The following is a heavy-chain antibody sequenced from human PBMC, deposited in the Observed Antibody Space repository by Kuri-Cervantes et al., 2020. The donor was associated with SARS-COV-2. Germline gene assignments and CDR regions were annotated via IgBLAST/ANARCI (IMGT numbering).Heavy chain of an antibody. D-gene: IGHD1-1*01. CDR2: ITGSGGST. V-gene: IGHV3-23*01. CDR3: VRDGDHWNFDY. CDR1: GFTFSSYA. Sequence: GGSLRLSCAASGFTFSSYAVSWVRQAPGKGLEWVSAITGSGGSTYYADSVRGRFTISRDNSKNTLYLQMNSLRAEDTAVYYCVRDGDHWNFDYWGQGTLVTVSS. J-gene: IGHJ4*02.